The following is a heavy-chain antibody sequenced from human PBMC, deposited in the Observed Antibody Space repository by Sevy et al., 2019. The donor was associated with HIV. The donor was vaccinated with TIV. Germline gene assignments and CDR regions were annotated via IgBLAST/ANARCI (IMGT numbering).Heavy chain of an antibody. J-gene: IGHJ6*03. CDR2: INWNGGST. CDR3: ERDGLTGKVTVTNLSYYYYYMDV. D-gene: IGHD4-17*01. CDR1: GFTFDDYG. Sequence: GGSLRLSCAASGFTFDDYGMSWVRQAPGKGLEWVSGINWNGGSTGYADSVKGRFTISRDNAKNSLYLQMNSLSAEDTALYYCERDGLTGKVTVTNLSYYYYYMDVWGQGTTVTVSS. V-gene: IGHV3-20*04.